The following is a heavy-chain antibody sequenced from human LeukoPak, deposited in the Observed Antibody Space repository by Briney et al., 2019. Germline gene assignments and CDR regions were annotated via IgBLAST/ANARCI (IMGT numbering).Heavy chain of an antibody. Sequence: GGSLRLSCAASGFTFSSYWMSWVRQAPGKGLEWVSVIYSGGSTYYADSVKARFTISRDNSKNTLYLQMNSLRAEDTAVYYCARMIYGEVLKFDPWGQGTLVTVSS. CDR3: ARMIYGEVLKFDP. V-gene: IGHV3-66*01. D-gene: IGHD3-10*01. CDR2: IYSGGST. J-gene: IGHJ5*02. CDR1: GFTFSSYW.